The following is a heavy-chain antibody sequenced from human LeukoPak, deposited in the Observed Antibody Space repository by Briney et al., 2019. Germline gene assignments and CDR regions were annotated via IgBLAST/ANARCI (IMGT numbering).Heavy chain of an antibody. CDR2: IYQSGST. D-gene: IGHD1-26*01. CDR3: ARNGAGWNFDY. Sequence: SEILSLTCAVSGGSISSRNWWSWVRQPPGKGLEWIGEIYQSGSTNYNPSLKSRVTISVDKSKNQFSLNLTSVTAADTAVYYCARNGAGWNFDYWGQGTLVTVCS. J-gene: IGHJ4*02. CDR1: GGSISSRNW. V-gene: IGHV4-4*02.